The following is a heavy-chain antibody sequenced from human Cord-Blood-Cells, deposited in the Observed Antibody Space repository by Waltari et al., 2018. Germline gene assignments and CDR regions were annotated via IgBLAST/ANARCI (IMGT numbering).Heavy chain of an antibody. CDR2: INAGNGNT. V-gene: IGHV1-3*01. CDR3: ARAKSGSYFYFQH. D-gene: IGHD1-26*01. Sequence: QVQLVQSGAEVKKPGASVKVSCKASGYTFTRYAMHWVRQAPGQRLEWMGWINAGNGNTKYSQKFQGRVTITRDTSASTAYMELSSLRSEDTAVYYCARAKSGSYFYFQHWGQGTLVTVSS. CDR1: GYTFTRYA. J-gene: IGHJ1*01.